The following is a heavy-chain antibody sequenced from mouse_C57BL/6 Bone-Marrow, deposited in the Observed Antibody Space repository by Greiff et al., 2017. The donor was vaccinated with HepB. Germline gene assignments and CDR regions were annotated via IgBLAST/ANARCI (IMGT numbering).Heavy chain of an antibody. CDR1: GYTFTDYN. CDR3: ARYGGYDYDAWFAY. J-gene: IGHJ3*01. D-gene: IGHD2-4*01. V-gene: IGHV1-22*01. Sequence: VQLQQSGPELVKPGASVKMSCKASGYTFTDYNMHWVKQSHGKSLEWIGYINPNNGGTSYNQKFKGKATLTVNKSSSTAYMELRSLTSEDSAVYYCARYGGYDYDAWFAYWGQGTLVTVSA. CDR2: INPNNGGT.